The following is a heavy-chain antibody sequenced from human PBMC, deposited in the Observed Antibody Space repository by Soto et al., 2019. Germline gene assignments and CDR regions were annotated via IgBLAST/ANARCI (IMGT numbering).Heavy chain of an antibody. D-gene: IGHD2-21*01. V-gene: IGHV3-9*01. CDR2: ISWNSGSI. J-gene: IGHJ4*02. CDR1: GFTFDDYA. Sequence: VQLVESGGGVVQPGRSLRLSCAASGFTFDDYAMHWVRQAPGKGLEWVSGISWNSGSIGYADSVMGRFTISRDNAKNTVYLQMHSLRAEDTALYYCAKDMGLLGISGAGYWGQGTLVTVSS. CDR3: AKDMGLLGISGAGY.